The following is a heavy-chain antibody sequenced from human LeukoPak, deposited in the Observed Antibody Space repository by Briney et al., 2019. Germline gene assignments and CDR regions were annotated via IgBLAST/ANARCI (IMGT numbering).Heavy chain of an antibody. D-gene: IGHD3-16*02. CDR3: VSLYDYVWGSYRENAFDI. CDR1: GGSVSSGSYY. CDR2: IYYSGST. J-gene: IGHJ3*02. Sequence: SETLSLTCTVSGGSVSSGSYYWSWIRQPPGKGLEWIGYIYYSGSTNYNPSLKSRVTISVDTSKNQFSLKLGSVTAADTAVYYCVSLYDYVWGSYRENAFDIWGQGTMVTVSS. V-gene: IGHV4-61*01.